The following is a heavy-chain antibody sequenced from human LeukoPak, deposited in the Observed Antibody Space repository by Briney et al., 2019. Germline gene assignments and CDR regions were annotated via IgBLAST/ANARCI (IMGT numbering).Heavy chain of an antibody. CDR1: GGSFSGYY. Sequence: SETLSLTCAVYGGSFSGYYWSWIRQPPGKGLEWIGEINHSGSTNYNPSLKSRVTISVDTSKNQFSLKLSSVTAADTAVYYCARLYSSSWFPLDAFDIWGQGTMVTVSS. V-gene: IGHV4-34*01. J-gene: IGHJ3*02. D-gene: IGHD6-13*01. CDR3: ARLYSSSWFPLDAFDI. CDR2: INHSGST.